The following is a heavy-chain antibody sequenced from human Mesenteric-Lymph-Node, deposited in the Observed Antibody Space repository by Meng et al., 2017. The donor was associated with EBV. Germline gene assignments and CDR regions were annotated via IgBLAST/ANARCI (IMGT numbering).Heavy chain of an antibody. CDR1: GFTFSHSA. V-gene: IGHV3-21*02. CDR2: ITSSSTYI. Sequence: EVRLVESGXXXXXRXXVXXLSCAASGFTFSHSAMTWVRQAPGKGLEWVSSITSSSTYIYYADSLKGRFTISRDNAKNSLFLQMNSLRDEDTAVYYCARDQCGAGSCYLDFWGQGTLVTVSS. D-gene: IGHD2-15*01. CDR3: ARDQCGAGSCYLDF. J-gene: IGHJ4*02.